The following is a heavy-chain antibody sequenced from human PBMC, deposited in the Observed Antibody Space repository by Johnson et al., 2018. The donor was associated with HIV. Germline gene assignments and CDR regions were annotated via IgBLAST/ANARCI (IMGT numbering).Heavy chain of an antibody. CDR3: ARDEITMIVVAGDAFDI. CDR2: ISYDGSTK. V-gene: IGHV3-30-3*01. D-gene: IGHD3-22*01. J-gene: IGHJ3*02. CDR1: GFTFSSYA. Sequence: QVQLVESGGGVVQPGRSLRLSCAASGFTFSSYAMHWVRQAPGKGLEWVAVISYDGSTKYYADSMKGRFTISRDNSKNTLYLQMNSLRAEDTAVYYCARDEITMIVVAGDAFDIWGQGTMVTVSS.